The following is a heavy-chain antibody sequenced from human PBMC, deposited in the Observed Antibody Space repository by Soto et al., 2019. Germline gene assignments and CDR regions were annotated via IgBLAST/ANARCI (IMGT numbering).Heavy chain of an antibody. CDR2: MSGSGSGT. V-gene: IGHV3-23*01. J-gene: IGHJ6*02. Sequence: DVQLLESGGGLVQPGGSLRLSCAASGFRFSTYDMSWVRQAPGKGLEWVSVMSGSGSGTYYADSVKGRFTISRDNSKNTLYLYMNSLRAEDTAVYYCVRQAKLTTVTANVGYYYGLDVWGQGTTVTVSS. CDR3: VRQAKLTTVTANVGYYYGLDV. D-gene: IGHD4-4*01. CDR1: GFRFSTYD.